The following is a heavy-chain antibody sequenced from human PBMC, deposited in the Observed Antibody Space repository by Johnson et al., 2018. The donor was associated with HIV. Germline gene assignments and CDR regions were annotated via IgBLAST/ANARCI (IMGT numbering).Heavy chain of an antibody. V-gene: IGHV3-7*02. Sequence: VQLVESGGGLVQPGGSLRLSCAASGFLFSSQWMSWVRQAPGKGPEWVASIKEDGGAIYYADSVEGRFTISRDNTKESLYLQMNSLRAEDTAVYYCARSYSSSSHDAFDIWGQGTMVTVSS. CDR3: ARSYSSSSHDAFDI. CDR1: GFLFSSQW. D-gene: IGHD6-6*01. J-gene: IGHJ3*02. CDR2: IKEDGGAI.